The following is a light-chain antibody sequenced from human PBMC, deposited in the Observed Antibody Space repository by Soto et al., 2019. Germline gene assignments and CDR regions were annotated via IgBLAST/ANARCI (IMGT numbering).Light chain of an antibody. J-gene: IGLJ2*01. CDR1: SSDIGAYDY. V-gene: IGLV2-14*03. CDR2: EVF. CDR3: CSYTTTSTLV. Sequence: QSALTQPASVSGSPGQSITISCTGTSSDIGAYDYVSWYQQHPGKAPKLMIYEVFRRPSGISDRFSGSKSGNTASLTISGLQAEDEAGYYCCSYTTTSTLVFGGGTKVTVL.